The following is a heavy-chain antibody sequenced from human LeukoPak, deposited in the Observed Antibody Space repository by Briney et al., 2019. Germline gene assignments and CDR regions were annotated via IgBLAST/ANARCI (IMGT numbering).Heavy chain of an antibody. D-gene: IGHD6-13*01. CDR2: ISGSGGAT. Sequence: GSLRLSCAASGFTFSSSAMSWVRQAPGRGLEWVSTISGSGGATYYADSVKGRFTISSDNSKNTLYLQMNSLRAEDTALYYCVKESRLYSSNWYFDFWGQGTLVTVSS. V-gene: IGHV3-23*01. CDR3: VKESRLYSSNWYFDF. CDR1: GFTFSSSA. J-gene: IGHJ4*02.